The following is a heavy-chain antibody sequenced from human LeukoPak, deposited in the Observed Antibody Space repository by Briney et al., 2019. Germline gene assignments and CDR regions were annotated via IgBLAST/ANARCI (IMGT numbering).Heavy chain of an antibody. V-gene: IGHV6-1*01. J-gene: IGHJ4*02. CDR1: GDSVSSNSAA. CDR2: TYYRSKWYN. CDR3: ARDRPYPRIAAAERCGVY. Sequence: QTLSLTCAISGDSVSSNSAAWNWIRQSPSRGLEWLGRTYYRSKWYNDYAVSVKSRITINPDTSKNQFSLQLNSVTPEDTAVYYCARDRPYPRIAAAERCGVYWGQGTLVTVSS. D-gene: IGHD6-13*01.